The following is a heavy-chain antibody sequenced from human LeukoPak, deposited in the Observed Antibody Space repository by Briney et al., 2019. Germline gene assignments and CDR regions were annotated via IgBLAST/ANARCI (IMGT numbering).Heavy chain of an antibody. D-gene: IGHD3-10*01. J-gene: IGHJ4*02. Sequence: PGGSLRLSCAASGFTFSSSEMNWVRQAPGKGLEWVSYISSSGSTIYYADSVKGRFTISRDNAKNSLYLQMNSLRAEDTAVYYCARERQRGFDYWGQGTLVTVSS. CDR1: GFTFSSSE. V-gene: IGHV3-48*03. CDR2: ISSSGSTI. CDR3: ARERQRGFDY.